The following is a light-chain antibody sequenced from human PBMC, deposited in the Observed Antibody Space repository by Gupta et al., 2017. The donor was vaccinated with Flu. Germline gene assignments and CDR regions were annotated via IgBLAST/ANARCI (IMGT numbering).Light chain of an antibody. CDR1: DIGRKS. V-gene: IGLV3-21*02. Sequence: SFVLTQPPSVSVAPGQTARLSCGGSDIGRKSVHWYMRRPGQAPLLVVHDDDDRPSGIPERISGSKSGNTATLTLSSVEAGDEADYYCQVWDSNSGRVFGGGTKLTVL. CDR3: QVWDSNSGRV. CDR2: DDD. J-gene: IGLJ3*02.